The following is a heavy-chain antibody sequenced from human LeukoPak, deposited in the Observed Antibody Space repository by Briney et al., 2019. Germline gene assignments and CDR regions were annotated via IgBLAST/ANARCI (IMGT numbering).Heavy chain of an antibody. J-gene: IGHJ4*02. D-gene: IGHD3-22*01. CDR2: ISGSGGST. CDR3: AKDPRYYDSSGYPLGYFDY. CDR1: GFTFSSYA. V-gene: IGHV3-23*01. Sequence: GGSLRLSCAASGFTFSSYAMTWVRQAPGKGLEWVSAISGSGGSTYYADSVKGRFTISRDNSKNTLYLQMNSLRAEDTAVYYCAKDPRYYDSSGYPLGYFDYWGQGTLVTVSS.